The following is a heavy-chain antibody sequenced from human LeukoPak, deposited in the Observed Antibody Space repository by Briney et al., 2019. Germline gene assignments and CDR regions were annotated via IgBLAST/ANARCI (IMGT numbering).Heavy chain of an antibody. J-gene: IGHJ4*02. CDR1: GFTVSSNY. CDR2: IYSGGST. CDR3: AKVLEDY. V-gene: IGHV3-66*01. Sequence: SGGSLRLSCAASGFTVSSNYMSWVRQAPGKRLEWVSVIYSGGSTYYADSVKGRFIISRDNSKNTLYLQMNSLRAEDAAVYYCAKVLEDYWGQGTLGTVSS. D-gene: IGHD1-1*01.